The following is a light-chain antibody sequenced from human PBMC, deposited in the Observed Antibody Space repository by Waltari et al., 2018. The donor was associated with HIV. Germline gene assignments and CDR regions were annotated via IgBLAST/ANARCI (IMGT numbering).Light chain of an antibody. J-gene: IGLJ2*01. Sequence: QSALPQPASVSGSPGQSITISCTGTSSDVGSYNYVSWYQQHPGKAPKLMIYEVSNRPSGVSKRFTGSKSGNTASLTISGLQAEDEADYYCSSYTSSSTLDVVFGGGTKVTVL. CDR1: SSDVGSYNY. V-gene: IGLV2-14*01. CDR2: EVS. CDR3: SSYTSSSTLDVV.